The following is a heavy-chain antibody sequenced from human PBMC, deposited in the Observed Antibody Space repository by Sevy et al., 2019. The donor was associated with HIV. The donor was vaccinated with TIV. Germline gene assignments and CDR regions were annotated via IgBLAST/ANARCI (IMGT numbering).Heavy chain of an antibody. J-gene: IGHJ4*01. CDR2: INWNGGST. CDR3: ARDPPSYYDYRTGYLDH. CDR1: GFTFEDYG. D-gene: IGHD3-3*01. Sequence: GGSLRLSCAASGFTFEDYGMSWVRQVPGKGPERVSGINWNGGSTSYADSVRGQFTISRDNAKNSLFLQMKGLRADDKAFYYCARDPPSYYDYRTGYLDHWGHGTRVTVSS. V-gene: IGHV3-20*04.